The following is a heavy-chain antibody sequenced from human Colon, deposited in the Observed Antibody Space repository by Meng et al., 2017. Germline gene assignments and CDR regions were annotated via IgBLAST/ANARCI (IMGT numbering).Heavy chain of an antibody. J-gene: IGHJ4*02. Sequence: VQLLESGGGLVKPGGSLRPSCAASGFTFSSYSMNWVRQAPGKGLEWVSSISTSSSYIYYADSVKGRFTISRDDAKNSLYLQMNSLRAEDTAVYYCARELQLGYWGQGTLVTVSS. D-gene: IGHD5-24*01. V-gene: IGHV3-21*01. CDR1: GFTFSSYS. CDR3: ARELQLGY. CDR2: ISTSSSYI.